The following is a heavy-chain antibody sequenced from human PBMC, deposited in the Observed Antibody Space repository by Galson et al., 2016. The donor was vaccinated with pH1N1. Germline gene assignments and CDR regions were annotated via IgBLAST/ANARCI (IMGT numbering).Heavy chain of an antibody. V-gene: IGHV3-9*01. CDR1: GFTFDDYA. CDR3: AKDKLGGDYGDYWYFDL. D-gene: IGHD4-17*01. Sequence: SLRLSCAASGFTFDDYAMHWVRQAPGNGLEWVSRISWNSGSIGYADSVKGRFTISRDNAKNSLYLQMNRLRTEDTALYYCAKDKLGGDYGDYWYFDLWGRCTLVTVSS. CDR2: ISWNSGSI. J-gene: IGHJ2*01.